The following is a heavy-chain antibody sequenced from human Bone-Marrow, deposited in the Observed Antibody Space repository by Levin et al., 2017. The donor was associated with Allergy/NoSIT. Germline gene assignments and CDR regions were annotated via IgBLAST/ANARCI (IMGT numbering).Heavy chain of an antibody. J-gene: IGHJ4*02. V-gene: IGHV3-53*01. CDR3: ARNIPVTDLGF. Sequence: GESLKISCSASGLTVSNHYMSWVRQAPGKGLEWVALIYSGGDTNYAASVKGRFTIPRDSSKNTLYLQMNSLRTEDTAVYHCARNIPVTDLGFWGRGSLVTVSS. D-gene: IGHD1-14*01. CDR2: IYSGGDT. CDR1: GLTVSNHY.